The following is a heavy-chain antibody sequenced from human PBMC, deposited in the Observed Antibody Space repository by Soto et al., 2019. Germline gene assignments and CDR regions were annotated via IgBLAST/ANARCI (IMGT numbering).Heavy chain of an antibody. CDR1: GFSLSTSGVG. CDR3: AHRRADYDFWSGESIAYGMDV. CDR2: IYWNDDK. J-gene: IGHJ6*02. Sequence: SGPTLVNPTQTLTLTCTFSGFSLSTSGVGVGWIRQPPGKALEWLALIYWNDDKRYSPSLKSRLTITKDTSKNQVVLTMTNMDPVDTATYYCAHRRADYDFWSGESIAYGMDVWGQGTTVTVSS. V-gene: IGHV2-5*01. D-gene: IGHD3-3*01.